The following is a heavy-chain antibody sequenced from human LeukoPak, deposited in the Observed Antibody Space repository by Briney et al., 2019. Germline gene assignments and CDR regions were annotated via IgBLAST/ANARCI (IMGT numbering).Heavy chain of an antibody. D-gene: IGHD6-13*01. CDR3: ASASGREAAGYLLGLFDY. V-gene: IGHV3-53*01. J-gene: IGHJ4*02. CDR1: GLSVSNKY. CDR2: IDSDGST. Sequence: GVSLRLSCAACGLSVSNKYMSGLPEAPGKGLEGVSFIDSDGSTYYTDSVKGRFTISRDNSKNTLYLQMNSLRTEDTAMYYCASASGREAAGYLLGLFDYWGQGTLVTVSS.